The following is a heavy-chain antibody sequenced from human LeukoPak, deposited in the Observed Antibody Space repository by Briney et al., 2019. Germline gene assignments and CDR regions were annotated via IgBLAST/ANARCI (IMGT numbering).Heavy chain of an antibody. CDR1: GFTFSSYA. D-gene: IGHD6-13*01. CDR3: AKAGYSSSWPLDY. Sequence: GGSLRLSCAASGFTFSSYAMSWVRQAPGKRLEWVSAISPSGNTIYYADSVRGRFTISRDNSKNTLYLQINSLKAADTAVYYCAKAGYSSSWPLDYWGQGTLVTVSS. J-gene: IGHJ4*02. CDR2: ISPSGNTI. V-gene: IGHV3-23*01.